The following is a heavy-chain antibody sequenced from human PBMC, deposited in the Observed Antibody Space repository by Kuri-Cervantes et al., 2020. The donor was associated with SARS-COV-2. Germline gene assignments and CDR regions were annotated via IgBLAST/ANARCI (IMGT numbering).Heavy chain of an antibody. CDR3: ARWPSCSGSIDY. J-gene: IGHJ4*02. D-gene: IGHD2-15*01. CDR2: IYYSGST. Sequence: SETLSLTCTVSGGSISSYYWSWIRQPPGKGLEWVGYIYYSGSTNYNPSLKSRVTISVDTSKNQFSLKLSSVTAADTAVYYCARWPSCSGSIDYWGQGTLVTVSS. V-gene: IGHV4-59*01. CDR1: GGSISSYY.